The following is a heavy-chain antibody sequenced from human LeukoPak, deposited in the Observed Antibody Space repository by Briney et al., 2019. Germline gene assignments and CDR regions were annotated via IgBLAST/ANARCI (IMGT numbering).Heavy chain of an antibody. Sequence: ASVKVSCKASGYTFTSYYMHWVRQAPGQGLEWMGIINPSNNNTNYAQKFQGRVTLTRDTSASTVYMELSSLRSEDTAVYYCAKLLYTYGDYLMPDYWGQGTLVTVSS. CDR3: AKLLYTYGDYLMPDY. D-gene: IGHD4-17*01. V-gene: IGHV1-46*01. J-gene: IGHJ4*02. CDR1: GYTFTSYY. CDR2: INPSNNNT.